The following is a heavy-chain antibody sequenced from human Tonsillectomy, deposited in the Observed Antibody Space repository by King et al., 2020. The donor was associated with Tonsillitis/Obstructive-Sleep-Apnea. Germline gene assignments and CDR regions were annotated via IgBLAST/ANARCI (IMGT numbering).Heavy chain of an antibody. J-gene: IGHJ6*03. Sequence: VQLVESGGGLVKPGGSLRLSCAASGFTFRHAWMSWVRQAPGKGLEWLGQIKSKTDGGTTDFAAPVKGRFSISRDDSKSTLYLQMYSLKTEDTAVYYCSSLQGIYHHYMDVWGKGTTVTVSS. CDR3: SSLQGIYHHYMDV. CDR1: GFTFRHAW. V-gene: IGHV3-15*01. CDR2: IKSKTDGGTT.